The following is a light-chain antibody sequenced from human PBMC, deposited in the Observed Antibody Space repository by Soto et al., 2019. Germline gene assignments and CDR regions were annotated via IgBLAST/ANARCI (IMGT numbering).Light chain of an antibody. CDR1: SSNIGANT. V-gene: IGLV1-44*01. Sequence: QPVLTQPPSASGTPGQRVTISCSGSSSNIGANTVSWYQQLPGTAPKLLIYSNNQRPSVVPDRFSGSKSGTSASLAISGLQSEDEADYYCAAWDDSLNGQGVFGGGTKVTVL. CDR2: SNN. CDR3: AAWDDSLNGQGV. J-gene: IGLJ3*02.